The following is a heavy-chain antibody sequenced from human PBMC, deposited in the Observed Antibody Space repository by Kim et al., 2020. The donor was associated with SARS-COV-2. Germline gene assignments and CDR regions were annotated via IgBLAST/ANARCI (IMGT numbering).Heavy chain of an antibody. D-gene: IGHD6-13*01. Sequence: DAVKGRFTISRDNSKNSLYLQMNSLRTEDTALYYCAKDKSSWYGEGWFDPWGQGTLVTVSS. J-gene: IGHJ5*02. V-gene: IGHV3-43*01. CDR3: AKDKSSWYGEGWFDP.